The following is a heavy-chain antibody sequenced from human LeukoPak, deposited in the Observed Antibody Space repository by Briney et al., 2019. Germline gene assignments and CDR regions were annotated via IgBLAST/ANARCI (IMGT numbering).Heavy chain of an antibody. CDR1: GGSISSGAYY. CDR2: IYDSGST. D-gene: IGHD2-15*01. J-gene: IGHJ3*02. V-gene: IGHV4-30-4*01. CDR3: ARDCSGGSCYGAFDI. Sequence: SETLSLTCTVSGGSISSGAYYWSWIRQRPGKGLEWIGYIYDSGSTYYNPSLKSRITISVDTSENRFSLKLSSVTATDTAVYYCARDCSGGSCYGAFDIWGQGTMVTVSS.